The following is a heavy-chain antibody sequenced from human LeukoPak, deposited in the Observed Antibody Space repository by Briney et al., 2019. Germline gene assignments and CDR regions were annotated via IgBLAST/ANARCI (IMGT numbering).Heavy chain of an antibody. J-gene: IGHJ3*02. Sequence: GGSLRLSCAASGLIVSSNYMTWVRQAPGKGLEWVSVIYSGGSIYYADSVKGRFTISRDNSWNTLYLQMNSLRAEDTAVYYCARALNGFDIWGPGTLVTVSS. CDR3: ARALNGFDI. V-gene: IGHV3-53*01. CDR1: GLIVSSNY. CDR2: IYSGGSI.